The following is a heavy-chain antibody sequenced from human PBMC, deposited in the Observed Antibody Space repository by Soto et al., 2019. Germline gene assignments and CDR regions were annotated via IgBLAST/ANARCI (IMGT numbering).Heavy chain of an antibody. CDR1: GYTFTSYD. V-gene: IGHV1-8*01. D-gene: IGHD2-15*01. J-gene: IGHJ4*02. CDR3: ARVLRYCSGGSCYPGGGY. Sequence: QVQLVQSGAEVKKPGASVKVSCKASGYTFTSYDINWVRQATGQGLEWMGWMNPYSGNTGYAQKFQGRVTMTSNSSISTAYMEMGSLRSEYTAVYYCARVLRYCSGGSCYPGGGYWGQGTVVTVSS. CDR2: MNPYSGNT.